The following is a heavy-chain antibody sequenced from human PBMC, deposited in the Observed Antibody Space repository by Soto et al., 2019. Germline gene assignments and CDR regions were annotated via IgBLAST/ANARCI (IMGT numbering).Heavy chain of an antibody. Sequence: GGSLRLSCPASGFTFSSYAMSWVRQAPGKGLEWVSAISGSGGSTYYADSVKGRFTISRDNSKNTLYLQMNSLRAEDTAVYYCAFTVTTTLINFDYWGQGTLVTVSS. V-gene: IGHV3-23*01. CDR1: GFTFSSYA. J-gene: IGHJ4*02. CDR3: AFTVTTTLINFDY. CDR2: ISGSGGST. D-gene: IGHD4-4*01.